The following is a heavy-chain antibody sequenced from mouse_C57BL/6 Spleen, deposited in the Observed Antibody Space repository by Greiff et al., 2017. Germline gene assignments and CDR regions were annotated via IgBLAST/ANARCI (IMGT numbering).Heavy chain of an antibody. V-gene: IGHV3-6*01. CDR1: GYSITSGYY. Sequence: EVQLQESGPGLVKPSQSLSLTCSVTGYSITSGYYWNWIRQFPGNKLEWMGYISYDGSNNYNPSLKNRISITRDTSKNQFFLKLNSVTTEDTATYYGARGGDSRYLGVWGTGTTVTVSS. J-gene: IGHJ1*03. CDR3: ARGGDSRYLGV. CDR2: ISYDGSN.